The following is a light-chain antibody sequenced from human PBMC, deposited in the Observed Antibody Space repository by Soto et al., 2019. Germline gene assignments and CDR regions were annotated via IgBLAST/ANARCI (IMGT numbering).Light chain of an antibody. CDR3: QQYGSSPQT. J-gene: IGKJ5*01. Sequence: EIVLTQSPGTLSLSPGERATLSCRASQSVSSSYLAWYLQKPGQAPRLLIYGASSRATGIPDRFSGRGSGTDFTLTISRLEPEDFAVYYCQQYGSSPQTFGQGTRLEIK. CDR2: GAS. CDR1: QSVSSSY. V-gene: IGKV3-20*01.